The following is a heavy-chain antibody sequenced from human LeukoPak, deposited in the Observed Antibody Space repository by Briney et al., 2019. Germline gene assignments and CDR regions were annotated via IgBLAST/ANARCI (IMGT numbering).Heavy chain of an antibody. D-gene: IGHD5-18*01. Sequence: SQTLSLTCTVSGGSISSGSYYWSWIRQPAGKGLEWIGRIYTSGSTNYNPSLKSRATISVDTSKNQFSLKLSSVTAADTAVYYCAGHIQLAFRVSRLGWFDPWGQGTLVTVSS. J-gene: IGHJ5*02. CDR3: AGHIQLAFRVSRLGWFDP. CDR2: IYTSGST. V-gene: IGHV4-61*02. CDR1: GGSISSGSYY.